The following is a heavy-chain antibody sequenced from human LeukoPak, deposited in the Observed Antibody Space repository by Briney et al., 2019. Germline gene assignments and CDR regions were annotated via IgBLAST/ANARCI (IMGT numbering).Heavy chain of an antibody. V-gene: IGHV1-69*05. J-gene: IGHJ4*02. CDR2: IIPIFGTA. D-gene: IGHD6-13*01. CDR1: GGTFSSYA. CDR3: ASISAVAAAGHFDY. Sequence: ASVKVSCKASGGTFSSYAISWVRQAPGQGLGWMGGIIPIFGTANYAQKFQGRVTITTDESTSTAYMELSSLRSEDTAVYYCASISAVAAAGHFDYWGQGTLVTVSS.